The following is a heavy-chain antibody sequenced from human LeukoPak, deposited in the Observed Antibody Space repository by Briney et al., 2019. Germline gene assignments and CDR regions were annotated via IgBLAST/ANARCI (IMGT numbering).Heavy chain of an antibody. D-gene: IGHD3-3*01. Sequence: PSQTLSLTCTVSDDSISSYYWSWIRQPPGKGLEWIAYIYSSGSTSYNPSLKSRVSISLDTSKNQFSLKLSSVTAADTAVYYCAREWSAFDIWGQGTMVTVSS. CDR1: DDSISSYY. CDR3: AREWSAFDI. J-gene: IGHJ3*02. CDR2: IYSSGST. V-gene: IGHV4-59*01.